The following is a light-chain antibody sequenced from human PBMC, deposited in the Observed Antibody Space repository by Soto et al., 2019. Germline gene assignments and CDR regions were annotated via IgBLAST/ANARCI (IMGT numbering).Light chain of an antibody. Sequence: LTQPASVSGSPGQSITISCTGTSTDVGRYNLVSWYQQHPGKAPKLMIYEVSKRPSGVSNRFSGSKSGNTASLTISGLQAEDEADYYCCSYAGSSTYVFGTGTKVTVL. J-gene: IGLJ1*01. CDR3: CSYAGSSTYV. V-gene: IGLV2-23*02. CDR2: EVS. CDR1: STDVGRYNL.